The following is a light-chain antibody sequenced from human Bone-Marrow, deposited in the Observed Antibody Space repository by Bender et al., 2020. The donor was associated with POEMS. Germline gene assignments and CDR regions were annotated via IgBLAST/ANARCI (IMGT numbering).Light chain of an antibody. Sequence: SYVLTQPPSVSVAPGQTATITCGGNSIGIKSVHWYHQKPGQAPVLVVYDDSDRPSGVSIRFSGSKSGNTASLTISGLQAEDEADYYCCSYAGSNTYVFGTGTEVTVL. V-gene: IGLV3-21*02. CDR1: SIGIKS. J-gene: IGLJ1*01. CDR2: DDS. CDR3: CSYAGSNTYV.